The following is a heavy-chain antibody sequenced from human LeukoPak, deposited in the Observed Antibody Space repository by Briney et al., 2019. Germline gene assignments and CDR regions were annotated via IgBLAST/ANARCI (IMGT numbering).Heavy chain of an antibody. D-gene: IGHD2-15*01. J-gene: IGHJ4*02. V-gene: IGHV4-30-2*01. CDR1: GGSISSGGYS. CDR3: ARRRLGYCSGGSCYLSDY. CDR2: IYHSGST. Sequence: SQTLSLTCAVSGGSISSGGYSWSWIRQPPGKGLEWIGYIYHSGSTYYNPSLKSRVTISVDRSKNQFSLKLSSVTAADTAVYYCARRRLGYCSGGSCYLSDYWGQGTLVTVSS.